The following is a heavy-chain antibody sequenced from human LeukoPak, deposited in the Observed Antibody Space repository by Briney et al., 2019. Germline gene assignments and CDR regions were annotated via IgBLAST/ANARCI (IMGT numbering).Heavy chain of an antibody. CDR3: ARHGRSMDYYGSGRHGGGMDV. Sequence: PGESLKISCKGSGYSFSSYWIGWVRQMPGKGLEWMGRIDPSDSYTNYSPSFQGHVTISADKSISTAYLQWSSLKASDTAMYYCARHGRSMDYYGSGRHGGGMDVWGQGSTVTVSS. V-gene: IGHV5-10-1*01. CDR1: GYSFSSYW. CDR2: IDPSDSYT. J-gene: IGHJ6*02. D-gene: IGHD3-10*01.